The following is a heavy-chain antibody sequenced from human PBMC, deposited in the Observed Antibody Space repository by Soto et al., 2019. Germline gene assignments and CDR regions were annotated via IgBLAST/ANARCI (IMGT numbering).Heavy chain of an antibody. CDR1: GFTFSNYA. V-gene: IGHV3-23*01. D-gene: IGHD6-19*01. CDR3: AKTPRQWLVYFDY. J-gene: IGHJ4*02. CDR2: ISGSGGTT. Sequence: EVQLLESGGGLVQPGGSLRLSCAASGFTFSNYAIAWVRRAPGKGLEWVSGISGSGGTTYYADSVKGRFTISRDNSKDTLHLQMNSLRAEDTAVYYCAKTPRQWLVYFDYWGQGALVTVSS.